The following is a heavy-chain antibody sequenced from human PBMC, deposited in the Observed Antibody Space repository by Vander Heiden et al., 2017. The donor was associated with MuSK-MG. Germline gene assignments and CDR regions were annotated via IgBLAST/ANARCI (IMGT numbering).Heavy chain of an antibody. D-gene: IGHD3-22*01. CDR2: ISGSGVST. J-gene: IGHJ4*02. V-gene: IGHV3-23*01. CDR1: GFTFRSYA. CDR3: AKRERAWRDSSGYYLGY. Sequence: EVQLLESGGGLVQPGGSVRLSCAASGFTFRSYAMSWVRQAHGKGREWVSAISGSGVSTYYADSVKGRFTISRDNSKNTLYLQMNSLRAEDTAVYYCAKRERAWRDSSGYYLGYWGQGTLVTVSS.